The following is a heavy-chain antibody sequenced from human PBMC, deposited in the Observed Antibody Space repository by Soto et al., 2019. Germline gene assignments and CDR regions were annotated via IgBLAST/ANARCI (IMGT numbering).Heavy chain of an antibody. J-gene: IGHJ6*02. Sequence: SETLSLTCTVSGGSIGSSSYSWGWIRQPPGKGLEWIGSLYYSGSTYYNPSLKSRVTISLDTSKNQFSLKLSSVTAADTAVYYCARHINCGGACYYRHDYYYGMDVWGQGTTVPVSS. CDR1: GGSIGSSSYS. CDR3: ARHINCGGACYYRHDYYYGMDV. D-gene: IGHD2-21*02. V-gene: IGHV4-39*01. CDR2: LYYSGST.